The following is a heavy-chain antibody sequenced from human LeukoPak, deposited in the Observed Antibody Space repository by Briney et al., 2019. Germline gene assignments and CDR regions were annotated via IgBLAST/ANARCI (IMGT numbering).Heavy chain of an antibody. V-gene: IGHV3-23*01. D-gene: IGHD6-19*01. CDR1: GFTFNSYA. Sequence: GGSLRLSCAASGFTFNSYAINWVRQAPGKGLEWVSAISGSGGSTYYADSVKGRFTISRDNSKNTLYLQMNSLRAEDTAVYYCAKDAKWLAPKYYFDYWGQGTLVTVSS. CDR3: AKDAKWLAPKYYFDY. CDR2: ISGSGGST. J-gene: IGHJ4*02.